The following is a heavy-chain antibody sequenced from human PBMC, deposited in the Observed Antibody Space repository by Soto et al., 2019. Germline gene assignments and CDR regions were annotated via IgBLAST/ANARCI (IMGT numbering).Heavy chain of an antibody. V-gene: IGHV4-59*08. D-gene: IGHD3-16*01. CDR1: GGSISSYY. CDR3: ARHWAFDPNDAFDI. CDR2: SYYSGST. J-gene: IGHJ3*02. Sequence: QVQLQESGPGLVKPSETLSLTCTVSGGSISSYYWSWIRQPPGKGLEWIGYSYYSGSTNYNPSLEGRVTTSVDTSKNQFSLKLSSVTAADTAVYYCARHWAFDPNDAFDIWGQGTMVTVSS.